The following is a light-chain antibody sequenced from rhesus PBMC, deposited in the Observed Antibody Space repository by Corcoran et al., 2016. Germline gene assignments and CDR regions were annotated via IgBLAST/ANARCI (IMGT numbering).Light chain of an antibody. CDR3: QDGYDPPYS. CDR1: QDISNN. V-gene: IGKV1-25*01. CDR2: RAS. J-gene: IGKJ2*01. Sequence: DIQMTQSPSPLSASVGDRVTITCQASQDISNNLAWYQQKPGKVPKLLIYRASTLQSGVPSRFSGSGSGTVFTLTISSLRPENFAAYYCQDGYDPPYSFGQGSKVEI.